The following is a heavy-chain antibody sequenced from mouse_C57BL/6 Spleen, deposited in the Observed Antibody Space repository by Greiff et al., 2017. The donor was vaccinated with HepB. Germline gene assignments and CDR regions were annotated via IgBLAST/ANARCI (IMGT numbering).Heavy chain of an antibody. V-gene: IGHV1-7*01. CDR2: INPSSGYT. CDR1: GYTFTSYW. Sequence: QVHVKQSGAELAKPGASVKLSCKASGYTFTSYWMHWVKQRPGQGLEWIGYINPSSGYTKYNQKFKDKATLTADKSSSTAYMQLSSLTYEDSAVYYCASGSNPTFDYWGQGTTLTVSS. CDR3: ASGSNPTFDY. J-gene: IGHJ2*01. D-gene: IGHD2-5*01.